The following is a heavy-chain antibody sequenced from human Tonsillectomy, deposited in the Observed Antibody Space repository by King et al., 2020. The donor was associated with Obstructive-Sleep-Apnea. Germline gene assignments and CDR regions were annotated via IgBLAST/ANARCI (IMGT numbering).Heavy chain of an antibody. CDR3: ARSYYYDSSGPRGGYYFDY. CDR2: IYYSGST. D-gene: IGHD3-22*01. CDR1: GGSISSGAYY. V-gene: IGHV4-31*03. Sequence: QLQESGPGLVKPSQTLSLTCTVSGGSISSGAYYWSWILQHPGNGLEWIGFIYYSGSTYYKSSRKSRVTISVDTSKNPFSLKLSSVTAADTAVYYCARSYYYDSSGPRGGYYFDYWGQGTLVTVSS. J-gene: IGHJ4*02.